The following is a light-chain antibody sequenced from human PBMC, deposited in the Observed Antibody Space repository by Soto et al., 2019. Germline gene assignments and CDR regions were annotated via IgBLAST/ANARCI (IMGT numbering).Light chain of an antibody. CDR3: QHYSTWPPT. J-gene: IGKJ3*01. Sequence: EMVMTQSPATLSVSPGERVTLSCRASESVHRNLAWYQQKPGQGPSLLIYYASTRATGVPDRFTGSGSGTAFTLTISSLQSEDFGVLHCQHYSTWPPTFGPGTKVEIK. V-gene: IGKV3-15*01. CDR1: ESVHRN. CDR2: YAS.